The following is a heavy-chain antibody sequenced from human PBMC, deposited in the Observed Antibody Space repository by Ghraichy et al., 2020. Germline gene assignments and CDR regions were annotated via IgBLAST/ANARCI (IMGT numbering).Heavy chain of an antibody. D-gene: IGHD2-21*01. J-gene: IGHJ6*03. CDR3: ARQGGCGGDCYYRYYYYYYMDV. CDR2: IYWDDDK. V-gene: IGHV2-5*02. Sequence: SGPTLVKPTQTLTLTCTFSGFSLSTSGVGVGWIRQPPGKALEWLALIYWDDDKRYSPSLKSRLTITKDTSKNQVVLTMTNMDPVDTATYYCARQGGCGGDCYYRYYYYYYMDVWGKGTTVTVSS. CDR1: GFSLSTSGVG.